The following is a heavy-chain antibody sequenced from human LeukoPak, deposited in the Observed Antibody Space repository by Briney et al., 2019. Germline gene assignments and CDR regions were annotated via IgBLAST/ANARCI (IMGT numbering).Heavy chain of an antibody. CDR3: ARIVAYGYGYIDY. CDR2: IWYDGSNK. J-gene: IGHJ4*01. Sequence: PGGSLRLSCAASGFTFSSYGMHWVRQAPGKGLEWVAVIWYDGSNKYYADSVKGRFTISRDNSKNTLYLQMNSLRAEDTAVYYCARIVAYGYGYIDYWGHGTLVTVSS. D-gene: IGHD5-18*01. CDR1: GFTFSSYG. V-gene: IGHV3-33*01.